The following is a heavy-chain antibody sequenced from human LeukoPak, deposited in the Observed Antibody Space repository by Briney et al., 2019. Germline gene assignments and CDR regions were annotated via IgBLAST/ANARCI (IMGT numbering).Heavy chain of an antibody. D-gene: IGHD2-2*01. CDR1: GFTFSSYG. J-gene: IGHJ6*02. CDR2: ISSSSSYI. Sequence: PGGSLRLSCAASGFTFSSYGMNWVRQAPGKGLEWVSSISSSSSYIYYADSVKGRFTISRDNAKNSLYLQMNSLRAEDTAVYYCARTDIVVVPAAMQGYYYGMDVWGQGTTVTVSS. V-gene: IGHV3-21*01. CDR3: ARTDIVVVPAAMQGYYYGMDV.